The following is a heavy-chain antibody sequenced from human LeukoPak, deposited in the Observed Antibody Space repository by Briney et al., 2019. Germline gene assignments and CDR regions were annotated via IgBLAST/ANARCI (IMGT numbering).Heavy chain of an antibody. D-gene: IGHD1-1*01. Sequence: TLSLTCTVSGGSISSYYWSWIRQPPGKALEWLARIDWDDDKYYSTSLKTRLTISKDTSKNQVVLTMTNMDPVDTATHYCARQLELYYFDYWGQGTLVTVSS. CDR1: GGSISSYY. CDR3: ARQLELYYFDY. CDR2: IDWDDDK. V-gene: IGHV2-70*11. J-gene: IGHJ4*02.